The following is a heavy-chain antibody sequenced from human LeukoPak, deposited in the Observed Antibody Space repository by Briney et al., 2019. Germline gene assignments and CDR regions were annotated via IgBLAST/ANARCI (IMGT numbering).Heavy chain of an antibody. CDR2: ISGSGGSA. V-gene: IGHV3-23*01. CDR3: AKPYYDFWSGYYYFDY. Sequence: TGGSLRLSCAASGFTFSDYYMTWVRQAPGKGLEWVSAISGSGGSAYYADSVKGRFTISRDNSKNTLYLQMNSLRAEDTAVYYCAKPYYDFWSGYYYFDYWGQGTLVTVSS. D-gene: IGHD3-3*01. CDR1: GFTFSDYY. J-gene: IGHJ4*02.